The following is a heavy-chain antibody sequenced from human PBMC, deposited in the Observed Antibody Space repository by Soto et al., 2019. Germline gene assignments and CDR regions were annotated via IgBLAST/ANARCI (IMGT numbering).Heavy chain of an antibody. Sequence: XSVKVYCTSSVCTFSNYGITWVRQAPGQPLEWLGWISLYSDGTNYAQKFQGRVSMTTDTSTTKAYMELRSLRSDDTAVYYCARVVPGAEAWFGTWGQGTLVTVSS. CDR2: ISLYSDGT. J-gene: IGHJ5*02. CDR1: VCTFSNYG. CDR3: ARVVPGAEAWFGT. V-gene: IGHV1-18*01. D-gene: IGHD2-2*01.